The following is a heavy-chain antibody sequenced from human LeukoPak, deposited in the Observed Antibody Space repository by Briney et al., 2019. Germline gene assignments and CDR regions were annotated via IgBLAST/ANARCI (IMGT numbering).Heavy chain of an antibody. CDR1: GFTFSSYA. V-gene: IGHV3-23*01. D-gene: IGHD4-17*01. CDR3: AKDFLAVTRPYYFDY. J-gene: IGHJ4*02. Sequence: PGGSLRLSCPASGFTFSSYAMSWVRQAPGKGLEWVSAISGSGGSTYYADSVKGQFTISRDNSKNTLSLQMNSLRAEDTAVYYCAKDFLAVTRPYYFDYWGQGTLVTVSS. CDR2: ISGSGGST.